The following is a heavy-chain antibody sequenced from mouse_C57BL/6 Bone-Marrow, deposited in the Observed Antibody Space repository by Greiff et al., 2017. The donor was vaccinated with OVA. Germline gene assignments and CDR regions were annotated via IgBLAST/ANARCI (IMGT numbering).Heavy chain of an antibody. D-gene: IGHD2-3*01. J-gene: IGHJ2*01. Sequence: QVQLQQSGAELARPGASVKLSCKASGYTFTSYGISWVKQRPGQGLEWIGEIYPRSGNTYYNEKFKGKATLTADKSSSTAYMELRSLTSEDSAVDFCARGGYFYFDYWGQGTTLTVSS. V-gene: IGHV1-81*01. CDR3: ARGGYFYFDY. CDR1: GYTFTSYG. CDR2: IYPRSGNT.